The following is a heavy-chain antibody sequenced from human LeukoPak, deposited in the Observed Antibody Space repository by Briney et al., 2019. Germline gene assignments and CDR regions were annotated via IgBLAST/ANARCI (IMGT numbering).Heavy chain of an antibody. J-gene: IGHJ4*02. Sequence: PGGSLRLSCAASGFTFSDYWMNWVRQAPGKGLEWVASIKEDGSEKHYVDSVRGRFTIFRDNAKNSLYLQMNSLRAEDTAVYYCARDRFATVLVDFWGQGNLVTVSS. V-gene: IGHV3-7*01. D-gene: IGHD4-17*01. CDR2: IKEDGSEK. CDR3: ARDRFATVLVDF. CDR1: GFTFSDYW.